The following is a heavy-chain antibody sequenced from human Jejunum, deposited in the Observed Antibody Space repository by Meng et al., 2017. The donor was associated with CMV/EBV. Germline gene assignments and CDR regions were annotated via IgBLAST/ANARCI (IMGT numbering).Heavy chain of an antibody. CDR3: ARGRVYYYGWNPPYAMDV. CDR2: ISSSGTT. CDR1: IGSFY. D-gene: IGHD3-10*01. V-gene: IGHV4-59*01. Sequence: IGSFYWTWNRQTPEKGLEWIGYISSSGTTNYDPSLKSRLTMSVDASQNQFSLNLRSVTAADTAVYHCARGRVYYYGWNPPYAMDVWGRGTTVTVSS. J-gene: IGHJ6*02.